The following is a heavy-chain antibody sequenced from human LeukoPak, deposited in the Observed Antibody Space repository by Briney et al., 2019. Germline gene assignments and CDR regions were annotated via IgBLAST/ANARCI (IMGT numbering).Heavy chain of an antibody. CDR1: GYTFTSYG. V-gene: IGHV1-18*01. J-gene: IGHJ4*02. D-gene: IGHD5-18*01. Sequence: ASVKVSCKASGYTFTSYGISWVRQAPGQGLEWMGWISAYNGNTNYAQKLQGRVTMTADTSTSTAYMELRSLRSDDTAVYYCARLRGYSYGLYYFDYWGQGTLVTVSS. CDR3: ARLRGYSYGLYYFDY. CDR2: ISAYNGNT.